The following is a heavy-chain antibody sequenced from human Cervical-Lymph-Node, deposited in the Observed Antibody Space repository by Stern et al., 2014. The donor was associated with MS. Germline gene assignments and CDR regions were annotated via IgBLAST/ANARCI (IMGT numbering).Heavy chain of an antibody. CDR1: GFTFSNHS. J-gene: IGHJ6*02. CDR2: ISSSSSYI. Sequence: EVQLVESGGGLVKPGGSLRLSCAASGFTFSNHSMNWVRQAPGKGLEWVSSISSSSSYIYYADSVKGRFTISRDNAKNSVYLQMTYLRAEDTAVYYCARGWDSTKYGMDVWGQGTTVTVSS. CDR3: ARGWDSTKYGMDV. D-gene: IGHD1-26*01. V-gene: IGHV3-21*01.